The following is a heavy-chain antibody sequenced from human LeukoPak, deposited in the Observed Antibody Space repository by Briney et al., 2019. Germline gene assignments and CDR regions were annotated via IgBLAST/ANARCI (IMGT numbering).Heavy chain of an antibody. D-gene: IGHD2-15*01. CDR3: ARESRWTYYFDY. J-gene: IGHJ4*02. Sequence: TSETLSLTCTVSGDSISSSSYYWGWIRQPPGKGLEWIGSIYYSGSTYYNPSLKSRVTISVDTSKNQFSLKLSSVTAADTAMYYCARESRWTYYFDYWGQGTLVTVSS. CDR1: GDSISSSSYY. V-gene: IGHV4-39*07. CDR2: IYYSGST.